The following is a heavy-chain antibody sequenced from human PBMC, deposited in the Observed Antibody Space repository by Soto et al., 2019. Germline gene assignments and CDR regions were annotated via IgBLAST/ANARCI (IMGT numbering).Heavy chain of an antibody. V-gene: IGHV4-39*01. CDR1: GGSISRSPYY. J-gene: IGHJ5*02. CDR2: IYYSGST. Sequence: SETLSLTCTVSGGSISRSPYYWGWIRQPPGKGLEWIGSIYYSGSTYYRPSLKSRVTISVDTSKNQFSLKLSSVTAADTAVYYCARQVPAAIRLGWFDPWGQGTLVTVSS. D-gene: IGHD2-2*02. CDR3: ARQVPAAIRLGWFDP.